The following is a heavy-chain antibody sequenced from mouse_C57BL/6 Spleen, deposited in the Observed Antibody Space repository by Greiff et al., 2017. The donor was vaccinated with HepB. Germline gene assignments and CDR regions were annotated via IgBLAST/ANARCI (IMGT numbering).Heavy chain of an antibody. CDR2: ISYDGSN. V-gene: IGHV3-6*01. J-gene: IGHJ3*01. CDR3: ARDAGYGYDGAWFAY. D-gene: IGHD2-2*01. Sequence: EVQLQESGPGLVKPSQSLSLTCSVTGYSITSGYYWNWIRQFPGNKLEWMGYISYDGSNNYNPSLKNRISITRDTSKNQFFLKLNSVTTEDTATYYCARDAGYGYDGAWFAYWGQGTLVTVSA. CDR1: GYSITSGYY.